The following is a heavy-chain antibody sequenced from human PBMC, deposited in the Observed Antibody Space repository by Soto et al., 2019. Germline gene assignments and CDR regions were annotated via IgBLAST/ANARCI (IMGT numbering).Heavy chain of an antibody. Sequence: PGGSLRLACASSGFTLSYYYMRWIRQAPGKGLEWVSYISSSGSTIYYADSVKGRFTISRDNAKNSLYLQMNSLRAEDTAVYYCARGPIRWLASRVWFDPWGQGNLVTVSS. D-gene: IGHD5-12*01. CDR3: ARGPIRWLASRVWFDP. J-gene: IGHJ5*02. CDR2: ISSSGSTI. V-gene: IGHV3-11*01. CDR1: GFTLSYYY.